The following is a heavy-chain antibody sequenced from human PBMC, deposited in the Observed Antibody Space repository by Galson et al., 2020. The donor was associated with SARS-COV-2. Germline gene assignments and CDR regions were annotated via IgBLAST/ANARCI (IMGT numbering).Heavy chain of an antibody. CDR1: GGSISSYY. CDR2: IYYSGST. J-gene: IGHJ4*02. D-gene: IGHD3-22*01. V-gene: IGHV4-59*01. CDR3: ARAEYYYDSSGYYYDVRIPTYFDY. Sequence: SETLSLTCTVSGGSISSYYWSWIRQPPGKGLEWIGYIYYSGSTHYNPSLKSRVTISVDTSKNQFSLKLSSVTTADTAVYYCARAEYYYDSSGYYYDVRIPTYFDYWGQGTLVTVSS.